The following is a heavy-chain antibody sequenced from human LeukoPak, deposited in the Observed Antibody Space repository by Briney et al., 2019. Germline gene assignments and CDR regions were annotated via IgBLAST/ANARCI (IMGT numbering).Heavy chain of an antibody. J-gene: IGHJ4*02. CDR1: GFTFSSYS. V-gene: IGHV3-21*01. CDR3: ARTGIAAAGWKVDY. Sequence: PGGSLRLSCAASGFTFSSYSMNWVRQAPGKGLEWVSSISSSSSYIYYADSVKGRFTISRDNAKNSLYLQMNSLRAEDTAVYYCARTGIAAAGWKVDYWGQGTLVTVSS. CDR2: ISSSSSYI. D-gene: IGHD6-13*01.